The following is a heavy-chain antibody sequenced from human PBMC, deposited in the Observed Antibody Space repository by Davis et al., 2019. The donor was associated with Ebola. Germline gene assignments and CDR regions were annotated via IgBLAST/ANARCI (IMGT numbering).Heavy chain of an antibody. CDR3: ASNGNRYYYYYGMDV. CDR1: GGSISSGGYY. CDR2: IYYSGST. V-gene: IGHV4-31*03. J-gene: IGHJ6*02. D-gene: IGHD1-14*01. Sequence: SETLSLTCTVSGGSISSGGYYWSWIRQHPGKGLEWIGYIYYSGSTYYNPSLKSRVTISVDTSKNQFSLKLSSVTAADTAVYYCASNGNRYYYYYGMDVWGQGTTVTVSS.